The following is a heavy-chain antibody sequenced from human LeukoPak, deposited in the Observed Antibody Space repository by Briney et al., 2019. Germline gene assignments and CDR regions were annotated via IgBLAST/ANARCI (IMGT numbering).Heavy chain of an antibody. D-gene: IGHD3-22*01. CDR2: IYYSGST. Sequence: SETLSLTCTVSGGSISSYYWSWIRQPPGKGLEWIGYIYYSGSTNYNPSLKSRVTISVDTSKNQFSLKLSSVTAADTAVYYCARNYYDSSGYYKEGFDYWGQGTLVTVSS. J-gene: IGHJ4*02. CDR3: ARNYYDSSGYYKEGFDY. V-gene: IGHV4-59*01. CDR1: GGSISSYY.